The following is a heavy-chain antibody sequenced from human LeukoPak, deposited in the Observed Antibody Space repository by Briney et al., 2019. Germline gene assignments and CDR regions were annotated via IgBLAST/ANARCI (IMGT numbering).Heavy chain of an antibody. V-gene: IGHV3-23*01. CDR2: ISGRCGST. Sequence: GGSLRLSCAASVFTFSIYAMSCVRHAPGEGGEGVSAISGRCGSTYCADSVKGRFTITRDNYKNTLYLQVNSLRAEDTAVYYCAKGLRFSYYDSSGYYGALGRYAFDIWGQGTMVTVSS. CDR3: AKGLRFSYYDSSGYYGALGRYAFDI. D-gene: IGHD3-22*01. CDR1: VFTFSIYA. J-gene: IGHJ3*02.